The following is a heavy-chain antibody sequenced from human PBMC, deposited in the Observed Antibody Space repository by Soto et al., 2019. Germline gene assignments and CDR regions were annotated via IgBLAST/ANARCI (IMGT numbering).Heavy chain of an antibody. Sequence: SETLSLTCAVYGGSFSGYYWSWIRQPPGKGLEWIGEINHSGSTNYNPSLKSRVTISVDTSKNQFSLKLSSVTAADQAVYYCAGGDIVVVPAAMRVYMDVWGKGTTVTVSS. CDR1: GGSFSGYY. V-gene: IGHV4-34*01. J-gene: IGHJ6*03. D-gene: IGHD2-2*01. CDR3: AGGDIVVVPAAMRVYMDV. CDR2: INHSGST.